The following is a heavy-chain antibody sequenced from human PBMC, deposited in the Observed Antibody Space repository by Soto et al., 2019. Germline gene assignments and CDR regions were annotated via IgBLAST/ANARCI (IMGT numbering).Heavy chain of an antibody. V-gene: IGHV3-33*01. D-gene: IGHD6-13*01. J-gene: IGHJ6*02. Sequence: QVQLVESGGGVVQPGRSLRLSCAASGFTFSSYGMHWVRQAPGKGLEWVAVIWYAGSNKYYADSVKGRFTISRDNSKNTLYLQMNSLRAEDTAVYYCARVSAAANYYYGMDVWGQGTTVTVSS. CDR3: ARVSAAANYYYGMDV. CDR1: GFTFSSYG. CDR2: IWYAGSNK.